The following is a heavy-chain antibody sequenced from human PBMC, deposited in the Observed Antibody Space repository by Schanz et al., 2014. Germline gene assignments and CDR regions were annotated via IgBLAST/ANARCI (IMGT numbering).Heavy chain of an antibody. D-gene: IGHD2-2*02. V-gene: IGHV4-61*02. CDR3: ARGGARRFPVVPDAIQGLRGHYYYYYLDV. CDR2: VYTSGST. CDR1: GGSISSGSYY. Sequence: QVQLQESGPGLVKPSQTLSLTCSVSGGSISSGSYYWNWIRQPAGKGLEWIGRVYTSGSTNYNPSHRSRVTIPLDPSKTQFPLKLGSVTAADTAVYYCARGGARRFPVVPDAIQGLRGHYYYYYLDVWGKGTTVTVSS. J-gene: IGHJ6*03.